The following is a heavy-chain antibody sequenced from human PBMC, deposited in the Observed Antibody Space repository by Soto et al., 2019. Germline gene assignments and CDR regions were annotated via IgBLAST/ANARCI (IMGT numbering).Heavy chain of an antibody. CDR2: ISSSSSYI. Sequence: EVQLVESGGGLVKPGGSLRLSCAASGFTFSSYSMNWVRQAPGKGLEWVSSISSSSSYIYYEDSVKGRFTISRDNARNSLYLQMNSLRAEDTGVYYCAREDPYGMDVWGQGTKVTVSS. J-gene: IGHJ6*02. CDR3: AREDPYGMDV. CDR1: GFTFSSYS. V-gene: IGHV3-21*01.